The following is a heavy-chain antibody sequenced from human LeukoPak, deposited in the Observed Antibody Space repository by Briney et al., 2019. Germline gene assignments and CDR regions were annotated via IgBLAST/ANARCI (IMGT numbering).Heavy chain of an antibody. D-gene: IGHD5-12*01. CDR3: ARDIVRGVATINFGYYYYGMDV. CDR2: INPSGGST. CDR1: GYTFTSYY. Sequence: GASVKVSCKASGYTFTSYYMHWVRQAPGQGLEWMGIINPSGGSTSYAQKFQGRVTMTRDTSISTAYMELSRLRSDDTAVYYCARDIVRGVATINFGYYYYGMDVWGQGTTVTVSS. V-gene: IGHV1-46*01. J-gene: IGHJ6*02.